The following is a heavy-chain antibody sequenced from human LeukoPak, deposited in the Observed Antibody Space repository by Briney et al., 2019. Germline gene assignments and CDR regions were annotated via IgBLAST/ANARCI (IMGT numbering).Heavy chain of an antibody. Sequence: PSETLSLTCTVSGGSISSSSYYWGWIRQPPGTGLEWIGSIYYSGSTYYNPSLKSRVTISVDTSKNQFSLKLSSVTAADTAVYYCARAIAAAAGTYTEPYYYYYMDVWGKGTTVTVSS. CDR3: ARAIAAAAGTYTEPYYYYYMDV. V-gene: IGHV4-39*07. CDR1: GGSISSSSYY. J-gene: IGHJ6*03. D-gene: IGHD6-13*01. CDR2: IYYSGST.